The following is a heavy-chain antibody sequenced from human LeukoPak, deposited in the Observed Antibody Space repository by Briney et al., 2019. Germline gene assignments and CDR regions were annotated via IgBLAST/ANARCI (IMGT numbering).Heavy chain of an antibody. Sequence: SVKVSCKASGYTFTGYYMHWVRQAPGQGLEWMGRIIPILGIANYAQKFQGRVTITADKSTSTAYMELSSLRSEDTAVYYCARVRNYYDSSGYDGYFDYWGQGTLVTVSS. CDR3: ARVRNYYDSSGYDGYFDY. CDR1: GYTFTGYY. J-gene: IGHJ4*02. V-gene: IGHV1-69*04. D-gene: IGHD3-22*01. CDR2: IIPILGIA.